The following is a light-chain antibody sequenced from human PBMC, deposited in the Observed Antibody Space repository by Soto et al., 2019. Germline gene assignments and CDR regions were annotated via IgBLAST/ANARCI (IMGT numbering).Light chain of an antibody. J-gene: IGLJ3*02. CDR1: SSDIGGYDY. CDR3: CSYAGTNIFRV. V-gene: IGLV2-11*01. CDR2: DVN. Sequence: QSALTQPRSVSGSPGQSVTISCTGTSSDIGGYDYVSWYQQHPGKAPKLTIYDVNKRPSGVPDRFSGSKSGNTASLTISGLQSEDEADYYCCSYAGTNIFRVFGGGTKLTVL.